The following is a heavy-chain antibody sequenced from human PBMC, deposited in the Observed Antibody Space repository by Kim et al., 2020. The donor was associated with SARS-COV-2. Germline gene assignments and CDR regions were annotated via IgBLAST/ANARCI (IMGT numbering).Heavy chain of an antibody. Sequence: YNPSLKSRVTISVDTSKNQFSLKLSSVTAADTAVYYCARDPYYYDSSGHYWGQGTLVTVSS. V-gene: IGHV4-39*07. J-gene: IGHJ4*02. CDR3: ARDPYYYDSSGHY. D-gene: IGHD3-22*01.